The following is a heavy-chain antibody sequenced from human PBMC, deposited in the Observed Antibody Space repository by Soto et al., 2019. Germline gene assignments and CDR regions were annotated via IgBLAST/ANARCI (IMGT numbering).Heavy chain of an antibody. CDR1: GFTFSTYW. CDR3: ARATGSNRPFDY. CDR2: ISTDGSST. J-gene: IGHJ4*02. V-gene: IGHV3-74*01. D-gene: IGHD2-2*01. Sequence: EVQLVESGGGLVQPGGSLRLSCAATGFTFSTYWMHWVRQGPGKGLVWVSRISTDGSSTTYADSVKGRFTISRDNAKNTLYLQMNRLSAEDTAVYYCARATGSNRPFDYWGQGTLVTVSS.